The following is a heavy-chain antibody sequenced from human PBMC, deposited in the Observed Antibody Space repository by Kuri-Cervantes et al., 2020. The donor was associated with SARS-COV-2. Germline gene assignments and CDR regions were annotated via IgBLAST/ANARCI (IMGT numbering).Heavy chain of an antibody. CDR2: IYYSGST. D-gene: IGHD3-9*01. V-gene: IGHV4-39*01. CDR1: GGSISSSSYY. CDR3: ARGWNYDILTGYYTAYFDY. Sequence: SETLSLTCTVSGGSISSSSYYWGWIRQPPGKGLEWIGSIYYSGSTYYNPSLKSRVTISVDTSKNQFSLKLSSVTAADTAVYYCARGWNYDILTGYYTAYFDYWGQGTLVTVSS. J-gene: IGHJ4*02.